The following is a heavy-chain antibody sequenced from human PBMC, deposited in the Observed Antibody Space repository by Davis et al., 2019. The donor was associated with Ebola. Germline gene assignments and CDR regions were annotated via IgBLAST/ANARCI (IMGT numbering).Heavy chain of an antibody. CDR1: GGSFGGYY. Sequence: SETLSLTCAVYGGSFGGYYWSWIRQPPGKGLEWIGEIMHSGSTNYNPSLKSRVTISVDTSKNQFSLKLSSVTAADTAVYYCASGGGSYIYYFDYWGQGTLVTVSS. J-gene: IGHJ4*02. V-gene: IGHV4-34*12. CDR2: IMHSGST. D-gene: IGHD3-16*01. CDR3: ASGGGSYIYYFDY.